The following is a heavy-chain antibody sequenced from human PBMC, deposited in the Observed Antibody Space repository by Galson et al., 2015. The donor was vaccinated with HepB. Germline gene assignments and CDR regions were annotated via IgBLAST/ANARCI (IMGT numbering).Heavy chain of an antibody. D-gene: IGHD5-12*01. CDR3: VKDHRGYDITAGMDV. J-gene: IGHJ6*02. V-gene: IGHV3-30-3*01. Sequence: SLRLSCAASGFTFSSYAMHWVRQAPGKGLEWVAVISYDGSNKYYADSVKGRFTISRDNSKNTLYLQMNSLRAEDTAVYYCVKDHRGYDITAGMDVWGQGTTVTVSS. CDR2: ISYDGSNK. CDR1: GFTFSSYA.